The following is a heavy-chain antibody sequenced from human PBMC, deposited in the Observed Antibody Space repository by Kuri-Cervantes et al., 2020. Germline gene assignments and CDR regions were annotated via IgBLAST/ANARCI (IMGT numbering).Heavy chain of an antibody. J-gene: IGHJ6*02. Sequence: ESLKISCTVSGGSISSYYWSWIRQPPGKGLEWIGYIYYSGSTNYNPSLKSRVTISVDTSKNQFSLQLRSVTAADTAVYYCTRGRNSHSSAWSSRGPDYYYYRMDVWGQGTTVTVSS. D-gene: IGHD3-22*01. V-gene: IGHV4-59*01. CDR2: IYYSGST. CDR1: GGSISSYY. CDR3: TRGRNSHSSAWSSRGPDYYYYRMDV.